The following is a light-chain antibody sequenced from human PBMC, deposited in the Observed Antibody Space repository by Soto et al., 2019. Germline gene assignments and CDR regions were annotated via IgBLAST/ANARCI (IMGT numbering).Light chain of an antibody. CDR3: QQYTSYSRA. CDR2: DAS. CDR1: QSISHF. J-gene: IGKJ1*01. Sequence: DIQMTQSHSTLSASVGDRVTITCRASQSISHFLAWYQQKPGKVPKLLIYDASNLGSGVPSRFSGSGSGTDFTLTISGLQPDDFTTYYCQQYTSYSRAFGQGTKVDIK. V-gene: IGKV1-5*01.